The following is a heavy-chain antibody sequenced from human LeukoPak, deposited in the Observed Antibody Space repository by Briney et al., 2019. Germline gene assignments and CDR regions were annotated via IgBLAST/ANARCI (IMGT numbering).Heavy chain of an antibody. Sequence: PSETLSLTCAVYGGSFSGYYWNWIRQPPGKGLEWIGEINHSGSTIYNPSLKSRVTISVDTSKNQFSLKLSSVTAADTAVYYCATGSSFDYWAREPWSPSPQ. V-gene: IGHV4-34*01. J-gene: IGHJ4*02. CDR3: ATGSSFDY. CDR2: INHSGST. D-gene: IGHD3-16*02. CDR1: GGSFSGYY.